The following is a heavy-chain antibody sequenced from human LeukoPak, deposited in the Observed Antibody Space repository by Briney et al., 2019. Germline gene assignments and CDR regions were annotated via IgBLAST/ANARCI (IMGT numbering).Heavy chain of an antibody. Sequence: ASVKVSCKASGYTFTSYYMHWVRQAPGQGLEWMGIINPSGGSTSYAQRFQGRVTMTRDTSTSTVYMELSSLRSEDTAVYYCARDSTMIVAVPKGYYYYYGMDVWGQGTTVTVSS. D-gene: IGHD3-22*01. CDR1: GYTFTSYY. V-gene: IGHV1-46*01. CDR3: ARDSTMIVAVPKGYYYYYGMDV. J-gene: IGHJ6*02. CDR2: INPSGGST.